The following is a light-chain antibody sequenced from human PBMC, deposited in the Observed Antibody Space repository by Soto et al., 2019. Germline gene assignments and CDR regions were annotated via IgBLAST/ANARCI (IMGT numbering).Light chain of an antibody. Sequence: QSALTQPPSASGSLGQSVTISCTGTSSDVCGYNYVSWYQQHPAKAPKLLIYGVNQRPSGVTDRFSGSKSGNTASLNVSGLQAEDEDDYYCSSYAGSPYYVFGTGTKVTVL. CDR2: GVN. CDR3: SSYAGSPYYV. CDR1: SSDVCGYNY. V-gene: IGLV2-8*01. J-gene: IGLJ1*01.